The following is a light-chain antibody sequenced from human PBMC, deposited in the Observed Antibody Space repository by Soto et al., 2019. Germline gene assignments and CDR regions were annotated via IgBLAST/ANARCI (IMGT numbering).Light chain of an antibody. Sequence: DIQMTQSPSSLSASVGDRVTITCRAGQSISSYVNWYQQKPGKAPNLLIYAASSLQSGVPSRFSGSGFGTDFTLTISSLQPDDFATYYCQQSFSTPLTFGGGTKVEI. CDR2: AAS. CDR3: QQSFSTPLT. CDR1: QSISSY. V-gene: IGKV1-39*01. J-gene: IGKJ4*01.